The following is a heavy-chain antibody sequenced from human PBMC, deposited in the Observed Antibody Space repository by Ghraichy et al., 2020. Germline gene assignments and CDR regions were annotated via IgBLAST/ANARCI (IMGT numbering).Heavy chain of an antibody. J-gene: IGHJ4*02. V-gene: IGHV6-1*01. D-gene: IGHD1-1*01. Sequence: SQTLSLTCAISGVSVSSNSAAWSWIRQSPTRGLEWLGRTYYRSQWYNDYATSVKNRITINPDTSRNQFSLQLNSVAPDDTAVYYCASSSAYWNDEYYFDYWGRGTLVTVSS. CDR3: ASSSAYWNDEYYFDY. CDR1: GVSVSSNSAA. CDR2: TYYRSQWYN.